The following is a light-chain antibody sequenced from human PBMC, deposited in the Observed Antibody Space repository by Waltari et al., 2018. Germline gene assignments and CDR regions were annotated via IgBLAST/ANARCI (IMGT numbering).Light chain of an antibody. CDR1: SSDVGFYNY. Sequence: QSALTQPASVSGSPGQSITISCYGTSSDVGFYNYVSWYPQHPGKAPKLMIYDVSQRPSGVSDRFSGSKSGNTASLTISGLQAEDEADYYCNSYTGSSSWVFGGGTKVTVL. CDR3: NSYTGSSSWV. V-gene: IGLV2-14*01. J-gene: IGLJ3*02. CDR2: DVS.